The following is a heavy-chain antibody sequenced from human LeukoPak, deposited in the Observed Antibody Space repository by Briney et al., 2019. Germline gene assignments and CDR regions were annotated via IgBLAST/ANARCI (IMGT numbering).Heavy chain of an antibody. CDR3: AKRGDRSGRSAPGDFLH. J-gene: IGHJ1*01. Sequence: PGGSLRLSCAASGFIFSNYGMSWVRQAPGRGLEWVASISGSGGTTYYADSVKGRFTISRHNSKNTLYLQVNRLRAEDAALYYCAKRGDRSGRSAPGDFLHWGQGTLVTVSS. D-gene: IGHD3-22*01. V-gene: IGHV3-23*01. CDR1: GFIFSNYG. CDR2: ISGSGGTT.